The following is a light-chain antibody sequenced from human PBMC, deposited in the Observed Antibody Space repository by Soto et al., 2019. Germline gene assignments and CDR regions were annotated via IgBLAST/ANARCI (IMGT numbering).Light chain of an antibody. J-gene: IGLJ3*02. Sequence: QSALTQPASVSGSPGQLITISCTGTTSDVGGYNYVSWHQQHPGKAPKLMIHEVRYRPSGVSNRFSGSKSGNTASLTISGLQAEDEADYYCSSYTSSGTLVFGGGTKLTVL. V-gene: IGLV2-14*01. CDR2: EVR. CDR3: SSYTSSGTLV. CDR1: TSDVGGYNY.